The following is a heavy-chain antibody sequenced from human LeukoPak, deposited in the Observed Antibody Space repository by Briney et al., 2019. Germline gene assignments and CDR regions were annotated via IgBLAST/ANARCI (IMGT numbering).Heavy chain of an antibody. J-gene: IGHJ2*01. Sequence: ASVKVSCKASGYTFSSNDINWVRQATGQGLEWMGWMNPHSGNTGYAQKFQGRVTMTRNTSISTAYMELSSLRSEDTAVYYCARGNRDIVVVVAEYWYFDLWGRGTLVTVSS. CDR2: MNPHSGNT. D-gene: IGHD2-15*01. CDR1: GYTFSSND. V-gene: IGHV1-8*01. CDR3: ARGNRDIVVVVAEYWYFDL.